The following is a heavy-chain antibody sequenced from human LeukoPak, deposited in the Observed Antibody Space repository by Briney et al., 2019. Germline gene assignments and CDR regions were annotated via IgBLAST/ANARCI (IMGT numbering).Heavy chain of an antibody. CDR3: ARAQLAWDAAN. Sequence: PGRSLRLSCAASGFTFSSYWMNWVRQAPGEGLEWVANIKQDGSEKYYVDSVKGRFTISRDNAKNSLYLQMNSLRAEDTAVYYCARAQLAWDAANWGQGTLVTVSS. J-gene: IGHJ4*02. CDR2: IKQDGSEK. V-gene: IGHV3-7*04. CDR1: GFTFSSYW. D-gene: IGHD6-13*01.